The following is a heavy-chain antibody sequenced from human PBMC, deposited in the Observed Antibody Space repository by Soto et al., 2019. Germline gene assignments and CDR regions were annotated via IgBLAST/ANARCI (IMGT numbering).Heavy chain of an antibody. J-gene: IGHJ4*02. CDR2: INSDGSST. D-gene: IGHD2-21*02. V-gene: IGHV3-74*01. CDR3: VSTSLVVPATTPDDY. CDR1: GFTFSSYW. Sequence: EVQLVESGGGLVQPGESLRLSCAASGFTFSSYWMHWVRQPPEKGLVWVSRINSDGSSTCYQCSVNGRFTISRHNANNRLYLQMNSLRADDTAVYHCVSTSLVVPATTPDDYWGEATLVTVSS.